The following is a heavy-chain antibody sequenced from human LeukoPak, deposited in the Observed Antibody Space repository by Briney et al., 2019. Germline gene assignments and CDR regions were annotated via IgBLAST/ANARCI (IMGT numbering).Heavy chain of an antibody. Sequence: ASVKVSCKASGYTFTSYYMHWVRQAPGQGLEWMGIINPSGGSTSYAQKFQGRVTMTRDTSTSTVYMELSSLRSEDTAEYYCASLPLFGSAFDIWGQGTMVTVSS. CDR2: INPSGGST. J-gene: IGHJ3*02. D-gene: IGHD2-21*01. CDR1: GYTFTSYY. CDR3: ASLPLFGSAFDI. V-gene: IGHV1-46*01.